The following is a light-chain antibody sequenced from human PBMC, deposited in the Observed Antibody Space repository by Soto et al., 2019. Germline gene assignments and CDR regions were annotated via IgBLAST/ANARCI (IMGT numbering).Light chain of an antibody. J-gene: IGKJ1*01. CDR1: QSVSSGY. CDR2: GVS. CDR3: YQYGSTPPT. V-gene: IGKV3-20*01. Sequence: EIVLTQSPATLSLSPGERGTLSCRASQSVSSGYLAWYQQKPGQAPRLLIWGVSNRATGIPDRFSGSGSGTDFTLTISRLEPEDFVVFYCYQYGSTPPTFGQGTKVDIK.